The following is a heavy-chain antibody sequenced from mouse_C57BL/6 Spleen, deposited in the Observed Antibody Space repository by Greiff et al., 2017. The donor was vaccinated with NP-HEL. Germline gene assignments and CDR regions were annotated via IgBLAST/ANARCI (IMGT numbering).Heavy chain of an antibody. CDR3: ARSGGGWYFDV. J-gene: IGHJ1*03. CDR2: IYPGDGDT. D-gene: IGHD1-1*02. CDR1: GYAFSSYW. Sequence: QVHVKQSGAELVKPGASVKISCKASGYAFSSYWMNWVKQRPGKGLEWIGQIYPGDGDTNYNGKFKGKATLTADKSSSTAYMQLSSLTSEDSAVYFCARSGGGWYFDVWGTGTTVTVSS. V-gene: IGHV1-80*01.